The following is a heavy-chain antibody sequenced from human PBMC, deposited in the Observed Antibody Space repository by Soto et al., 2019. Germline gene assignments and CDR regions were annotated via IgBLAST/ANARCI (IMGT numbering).Heavy chain of an antibody. CDR2: INQDGSGK. D-gene: IGHD4-17*01. CDR1: GFTFTTNW. Sequence: EVQLVESGGGLVQPGGSLRLSCAASGFTFTTNWMTWVRQAPGKGLQWVASINQDGSGKYYVDSVKGRFAISRDNAKNSLYLQMSSLRAEDTAVYYCVTTQGYWGQGTLVTVSS. CDR3: VTTQGY. V-gene: IGHV3-7*03. J-gene: IGHJ4*02.